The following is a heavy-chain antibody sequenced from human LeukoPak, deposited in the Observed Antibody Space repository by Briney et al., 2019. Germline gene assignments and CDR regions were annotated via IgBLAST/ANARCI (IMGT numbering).Heavy chain of an antibody. CDR3: ARVLVVPAAMRVHYYYMDV. V-gene: IGHV1-2*02. CDR2: INPNSGGT. D-gene: IGHD2-2*01. J-gene: IGHJ6*03. Sequence: GASVKVSCKASGYTFTGYYMHWVRQAPGQGLEWMGWINPNSGGTNYAQKFRGRVTMTRDTSISTAYMELSRLRSDDTAVYYCARVLVVPAAMRVHYYYMDVWGKGTTVTVSS. CDR1: GYTFTGYY.